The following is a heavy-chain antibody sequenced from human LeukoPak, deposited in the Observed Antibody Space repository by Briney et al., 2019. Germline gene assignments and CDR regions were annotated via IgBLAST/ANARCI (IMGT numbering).Heavy chain of an antibody. Sequence: SETLSLTCTVSGGSISSSSYYWGWIRQPPGKGLEWIGSIYYSGSTYYNPSLKSRDTISVDTSKNQFSLKRSSATADDTAVYYCTTPLVSKYYYYMDVWGKGTTVTVSS. CDR3: TTPLVSKYYYYMDV. D-gene: IGHD1-26*01. CDR1: GGSISSSSYY. V-gene: IGHV4-39*01. J-gene: IGHJ6*03. CDR2: IYYSGST.